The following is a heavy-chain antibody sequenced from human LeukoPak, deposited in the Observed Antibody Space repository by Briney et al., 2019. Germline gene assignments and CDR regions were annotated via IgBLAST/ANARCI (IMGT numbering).Heavy chain of an antibody. V-gene: IGHV1-18*01. CDR3: ARDLYYGSGSYYNDAFDI. Sequence: ASVKVSCKASGYTFTSYGISWVRQAPGQGLEWLGWISGYNGNTYYAQKLQGRVTMTTDTSTTTAYMELRSLRSDDTAVCYCARDLYYGSGSYYNDAFDIWGQGTMVTVSS. CDR1: GYTFTSYG. CDR2: ISGYNGNT. D-gene: IGHD3-10*01. J-gene: IGHJ3*02.